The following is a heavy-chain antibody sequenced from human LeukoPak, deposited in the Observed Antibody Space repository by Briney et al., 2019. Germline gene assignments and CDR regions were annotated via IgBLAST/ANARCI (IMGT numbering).Heavy chain of an antibody. Sequence: GGSLRLSCAASGFSFSMYAMHWVRQAPGKGLEWVAALSFDGSKKYYADSVKGRFTVSRDNSRNTLYLHMISLRAEDTAVYYCARDECTSCSYYYLYGMDVWGQGTTVTVSS. J-gene: IGHJ6*02. D-gene: IGHD2-2*01. CDR2: LSFDGSKK. CDR1: GFSFSMYA. V-gene: IGHV3-30*04. CDR3: ARDECTSCSYYYLYGMDV.